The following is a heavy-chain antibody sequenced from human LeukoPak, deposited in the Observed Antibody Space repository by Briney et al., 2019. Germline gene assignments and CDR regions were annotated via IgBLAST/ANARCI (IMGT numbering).Heavy chain of an antibody. CDR2: INHSGST. J-gene: IGHJ4*02. CDR3: ARVEEYSSSWFHY. Sequence: SETLSLTCAVYGGSFSGYYWSWIRQPPGKGLEWIGEINHSGSTNYNPSLKSRVTISVDTSKNQFSLKLSSVTAADTAVYYCARVEEYSSSWFHYWGQGTLVTVSS. D-gene: IGHD6-13*01. CDR1: GGSFSGYY. V-gene: IGHV4-34*01.